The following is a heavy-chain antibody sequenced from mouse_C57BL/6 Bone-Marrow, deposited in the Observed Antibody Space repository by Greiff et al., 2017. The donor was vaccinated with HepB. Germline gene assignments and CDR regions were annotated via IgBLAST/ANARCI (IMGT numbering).Heavy chain of an antibody. CDR2: IRNKANGYTT. J-gene: IGHJ3*01. CDR3: ARSQIYYDYGGFAY. Sequence: EVNVVESGGGLVQPGGSLSLSCAASGFTFTDYYMSWVRQPPGKALEWLGFIRNKANGYTTEYSASVKGRFTISRDNSQSILYLQMNALRAEDSATYYCARSQIYYDYGGFAYWGQGTLVTVSA. V-gene: IGHV7-3*01. D-gene: IGHD2-4*01. CDR1: GFTFTDYY.